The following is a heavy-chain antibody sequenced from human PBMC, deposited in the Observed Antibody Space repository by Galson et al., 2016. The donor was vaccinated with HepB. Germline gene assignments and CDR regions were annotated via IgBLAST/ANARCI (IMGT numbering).Heavy chain of an antibody. J-gene: IGHJ5*02. D-gene: IGHD4-17*01. CDR2: IYPGDSDA. CDR1: GYSFTSYW. CDR3: ARRPTADNWFDP. V-gene: IGHV5-51*01. Sequence: QSGAEVKRPGESLEISCKASGYSFTSYWIGWVRQMPGKGLEWMGSIYPGDSDATYNPSFEGQVSISVDKSISTAYLQWSSLKASDTAIYYCARRPTADNWFDPWGQGTLFTVSS.